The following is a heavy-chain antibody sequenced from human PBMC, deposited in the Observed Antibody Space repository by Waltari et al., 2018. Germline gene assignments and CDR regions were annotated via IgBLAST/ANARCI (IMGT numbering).Heavy chain of an antibody. CDR2: ILLRGSP. CDR3: ARSPFIPGFDGYDYVWFDS. CDR1: GDSVTSAYY. D-gene: IGHD5-12*01. Sequence: VQLQESGPGLVKPSGTLSLTCAVSGDSVTSAYYWGWIGQPPGKGLEWNGSILLRGSPHYTPSPKSRVSMSVDMSKTQFSLTLRSVPAADTAVYYCARSPFIPGFDGYDYVWFDSGGQGILATVSS. J-gene: IGHJ5*01. V-gene: IGHV4-38-2*01.